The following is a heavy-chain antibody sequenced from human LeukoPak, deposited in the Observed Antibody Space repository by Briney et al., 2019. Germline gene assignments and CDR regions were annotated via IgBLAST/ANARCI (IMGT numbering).Heavy chain of an antibody. Sequence: GGSLRLSCAASGFTFSSYAMSWVRQAPGKGLKWVSSITSSSSYIYNADSLKGRFTISRDNARSSLYLQMNSLRAEDTAVYYCARGFEQQLCDSWGQGTLVTVSS. CDR3: ARGFEQQLCDS. CDR1: GFTFSSYA. J-gene: IGHJ4*02. D-gene: IGHD6-13*01. CDR2: ITSSSSYI. V-gene: IGHV3-21*01.